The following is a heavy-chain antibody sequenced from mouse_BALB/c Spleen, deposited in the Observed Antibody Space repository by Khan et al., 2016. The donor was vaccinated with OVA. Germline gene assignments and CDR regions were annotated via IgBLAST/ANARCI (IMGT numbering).Heavy chain of an antibody. V-gene: IGHV1-7*01. CDR3: ARRGLRWDFDY. CDR1: GYTFITYW. CDR2: INPSTCYT. J-gene: IGHJ2*01. Sequence: QVQLQQPGAELAKPGASVKMSCKASGYTFITYWILWVQQRPGQGLEWIGYINPSTCYTEYNQNFKDQATLTADKSSSTAYMQLSSLTSEDSAVYYCARRGLRWDFDYWGQGTALTVSA. D-gene: IGHD1-1*01.